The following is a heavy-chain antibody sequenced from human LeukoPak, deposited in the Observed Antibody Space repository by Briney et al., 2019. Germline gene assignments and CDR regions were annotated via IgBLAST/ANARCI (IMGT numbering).Heavy chain of an antibody. J-gene: IGHJ4*02. V-gene: IGHV4-4*07. CDR1: GGSISSYY. CDR2: IYTSGST. D-gene: IGHD3-9*01. Sequence: SETLSLTCTVSGGSISSYYWSWIRQPAGKGLEWIGRIYTSGSTNYNPSLKGRVTMSVDTSKNQFSLKLSSVTAADTAVYYCARDYDILTGYYWAPFDYWGQGTLVTVSS. CDR3: ARDYDILTGYYWAPFDY.